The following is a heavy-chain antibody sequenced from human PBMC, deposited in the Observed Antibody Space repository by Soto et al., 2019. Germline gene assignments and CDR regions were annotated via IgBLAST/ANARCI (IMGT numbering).Heavy chain of an antibody. J-gene: IGHJ4*02. Sequence: PGGSLRLSCAASGFTFSSYGMHWVRQAPGKGLEWVAVIWYDGSNKYYADSVKGRFTISRDNSKNTLYLQMNSLRAEDTAVYYCARELEVSGFDYWGQGTLVTVSS. D-gene: IGHD3-16*02. CDR1: GFTFSSYG. CDR3: ARELEVSGFDY. CDR2: IWYDGSNK. V-gene: IGHV3-33*01.